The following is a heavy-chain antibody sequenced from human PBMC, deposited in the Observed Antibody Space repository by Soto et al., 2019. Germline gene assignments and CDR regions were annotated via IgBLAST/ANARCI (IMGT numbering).Heavy chain of an antibody. V-gene: IGHV4-31*03. Sequence: QVQLQESGPGLVKPSQTLSLTCTVSGGSISRGGYYWSWIRQHPGKGLEWIGYIYYSGSTYYNPSLESRVTISVDTSKNQFSLKLTSVTAADTAVYYCARGITIFGVVKYGMDVWGQGTTVTVSS. J-gene: IGHJ6*02. CDR3: ARGITIFGVVKYGMDV. CDR2: IYYSGST. D-gene: IGHD3-3*01. CDR1: GGSISRGGYY.